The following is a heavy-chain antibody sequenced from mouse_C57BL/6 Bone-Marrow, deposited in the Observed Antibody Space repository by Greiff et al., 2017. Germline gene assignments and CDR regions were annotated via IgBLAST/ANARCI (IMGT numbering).Heavy chain of an antibody. V-gene: IGHV1-66*01. CDR2: IYPGSGNT. CDR3: ARSGGVDYYGSSYGNFDV. Sequence: VQLMESGPELVKPGASVKLSCKASGYSFTSYYIHWVKQRPGQGLEWIGWIYPGSGNTKYNEKFKGKATLTGNTSSSTAYMQLSSLTSEDSAVYSWARSGGVDYYGSSYGNFDVGGRGTTVTVSS. J-gene: IGHJ1*03. CDR1: GYSFTSYY. D-gene: IGHD1-1*01.